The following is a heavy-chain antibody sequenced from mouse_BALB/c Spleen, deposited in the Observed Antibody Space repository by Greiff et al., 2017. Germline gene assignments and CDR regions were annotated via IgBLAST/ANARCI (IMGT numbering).Heavy chain of an antibody. D-gene: IGHD2-2*01. CDR2: INPSNGGT. CDR1: GYTFTSYY. J-gene: IGHJ2*01. CDR3: TRGDGYDFDY. V-gene: IGHV1S81*02. Sequence: VQLQQSGAELVKPGASVKLSCKASGYTFTSYYMYWVKQRPGQGLEWIGEINPSNGGTNFNEKFKSKATLTVDKSSSTAYMQLSSLTSEDSAVYYCTRGDGYDFDYWGQGTTLTVSS.